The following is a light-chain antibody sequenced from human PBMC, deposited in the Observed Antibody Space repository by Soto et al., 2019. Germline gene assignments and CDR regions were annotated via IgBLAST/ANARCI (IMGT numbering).Light chain of an antibody. CDR3: QQYGSDHS. V-gene: IGKV3-20*01. CDR1: QSVSSSY. Sequence: EIVLTQSPGTLSLSPGERATLSCRASQSVSSSYLAWYQQKSGQAPRLLIYGASSRATGIPDMLSDSASGTLFTHTISRMEPENFAVYYCQQYGSDHSFEGGTKVDIK. CDR2: GAS. J-gene: IGKJ4*02.